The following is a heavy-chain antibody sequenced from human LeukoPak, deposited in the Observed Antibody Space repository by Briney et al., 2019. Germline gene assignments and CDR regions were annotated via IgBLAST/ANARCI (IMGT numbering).Heavy chain of an antibody. CDR3: ASTYSSGYYYPFDY. J-gene: IGHJ4*02. CDR2: IYYSGST. V-gene: IGHV4-59*01. D-gene: IGHD3-22*01. Sequence: SETLSLTCTVSGGSISSYYWSWIRQPPGKGLEWIGYIYYSGSTNYNPSLKSRVTISVDTSKNQFSLKLSFVTAADTAVYYCASTYSSGYYYPFDYWGQGTLVTVSS. CDR1: GGSISSYY.